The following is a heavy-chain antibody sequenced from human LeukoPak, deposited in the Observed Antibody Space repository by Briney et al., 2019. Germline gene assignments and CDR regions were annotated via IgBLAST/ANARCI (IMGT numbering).Heavy chain of an antibody. CDR2: IYYSGSP. V-gene: IGHV4-30-4*01. D-gene: IGHD6-19*01. J-gene: IGHJ4*02. Sequence: SQTLSLTCTVSGGSINSGDYYWSWIRQPPGKGLEWVGYIYYSGSPYYNPSLRSRVSISVDTSKNQFSLKLSSVTAADTAVYYCARERVGIAVAVGYWGQGTLVTVSS. CDR1: GGSINSGDYY. CDR3: ARERVGIAVAVGY.